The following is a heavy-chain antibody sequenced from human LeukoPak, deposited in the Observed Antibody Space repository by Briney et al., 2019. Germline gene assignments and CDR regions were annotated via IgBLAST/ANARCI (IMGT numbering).Heavy chain of an antibody. CDR2: INHSGST. Sequence: PSETLSLTCAVYGGSFSGYYWSWLRQPPGRGLEWLGEINHSGSTNYNPSLKSRVTISVDTSKNQFSLKLSSVTAADTAVYYCARARSLDPGPSSRYNWFDPWGQGTLVTVSS. CDR3: ARARSLDPGPSSRYNWFDP. J-gene: IGHJ5*02. CDR1: GGSFSGYY. V-gene: IGHV4-34*01. D-gene: IGHD3-3*02.